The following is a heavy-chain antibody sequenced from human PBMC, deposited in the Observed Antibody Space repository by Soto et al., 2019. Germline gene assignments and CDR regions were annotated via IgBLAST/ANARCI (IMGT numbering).Heavy chain of an antibody. CDR3: STRAYDTNGYYRFDP. V-gene: IGHV4-34*01. Sequence: PSETLSLTCAVYGGSFSGHSWTWIRQSPGNGLEWIGDINHSGRVNYSPSLKSRVTISLDTYKNQFSLTLSAVTAADTAMYYCSTRAYDTNGYYRFDPWGQGTLVT. CDR2: INHSGRV. CDR1: GGSFSGHS. J-gene: IGHJ5*01. D-gene: IGHD3-22*01.